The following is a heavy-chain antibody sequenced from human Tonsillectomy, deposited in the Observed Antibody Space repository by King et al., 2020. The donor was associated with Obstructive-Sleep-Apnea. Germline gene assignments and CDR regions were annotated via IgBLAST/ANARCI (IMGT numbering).Heavy chain of an antibody. CDR1: GFTFSSSS. Sequence: VQLVESGGGLVQPGGSLRLSFAASGFTFSSSSMNWVRQAPGKGLEWGSYISSISITIYSAYSLKGLFTSPRDNAKNSLYLQMNSLRAEDTVVYYCAGSANLEYYGENDAFDIWGQGTMVTVSS. J-gene: IGHJ3*02. V-gene: IGHV3-48*04. CDR2: ISSISITI. D-gene: IGHD4-17*01. CDR3: AGSANLEYYGENDAFDI.